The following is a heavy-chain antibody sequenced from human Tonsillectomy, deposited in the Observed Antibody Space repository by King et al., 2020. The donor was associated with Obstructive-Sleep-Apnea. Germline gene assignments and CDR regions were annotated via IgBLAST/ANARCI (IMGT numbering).Heavy chain of an antibody. CDR3: ARGGWTDDFDI. D-gene: IGHD3-10*01. V-gene: IGHV3-20*01. J-gene: IGHJ3*02. CDR1: GFNFNDYG. Sequence: EVQLVEAGGVVVRPGGSLGLSCAASGFNFNDYGMSCVRQAPGKGTEWVSGVNCNVGSTCYADFVKGRFTICRDNAKNSLYLQMNSLRAEDTAMYHCARGGWTDDFDIWGQGTIVTV. CDR2: VNCNVGST.